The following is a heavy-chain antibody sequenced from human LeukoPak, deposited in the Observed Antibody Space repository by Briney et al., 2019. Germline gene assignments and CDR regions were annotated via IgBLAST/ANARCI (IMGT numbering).Heavy chain of an antibody. J-gene: IGHJ6*02. CDR1: GGSISSGGYY. CDR2: IYYSGST. CDR3: ARASSSGYLYYYYGMDV. D-gene: IGHD3-22*01. V-gene: IGHV4-31*03. Sequence: PSETLSLTCTVSGGSISSGGYYWSWIRQHPGKGLEWIGYIYYSGSTYYNPSLKSRVTISVDTSKNQFSLKLSSVTAADTAVYYCARASSSGYLYYYYGMDVWGQGTTVTVSS.